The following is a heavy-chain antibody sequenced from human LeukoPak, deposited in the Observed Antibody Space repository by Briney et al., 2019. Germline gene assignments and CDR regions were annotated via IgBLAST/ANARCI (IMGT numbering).Heavy chain of an antibody. J-gene: IGHJ4*02. D-gene: IGHD3-3*01. V-gene: IGHV1-2*02. CDR1: GYTFTGYY. CDR3: ARDKGVWSGYFDY. Sequence: GASVKVSCKASGYTFTGYYMHWVRQAPGQGLEWMGWINPNSGGTNYAQKFQGRVTMTRDTSISTASMELSRLRSDDTAVYYCARDKGVWSGYFDYWGQGTLVTVSS. CDR2: INPNSGGT.